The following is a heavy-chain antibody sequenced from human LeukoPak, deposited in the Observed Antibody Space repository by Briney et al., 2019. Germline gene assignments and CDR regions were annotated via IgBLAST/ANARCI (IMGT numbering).Heavy chain of an antibody. D-gene: IGHD6-13*01. J-gene: IGHJ6*02. CDR1: GGSFCGFY. CDR2: INHSGST. CDR3: ARGRIAAAGKRYYYYGMDV. Sequence: SETLPLTCAVYGGSFCGFYWSWIRQAPGKGLEWIGEINHSGSTNYNPSLKSRVTISVDTSKTQFSLKLSSVTAADTAVYYCARGRIAAAGKRYYYYGMDVWGQGTTVTVSS. V-gene: IGHV4-34*01.